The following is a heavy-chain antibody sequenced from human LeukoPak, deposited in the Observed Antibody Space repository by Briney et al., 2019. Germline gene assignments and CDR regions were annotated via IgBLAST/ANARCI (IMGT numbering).Heavy chain of an antibody. Sequence: ASVKVSCKASGYTFTSYYMHWVRQATGQGLEWMGWMNPNSGNTGYAQKFQGRVTITRNTSISTAYMELSSLRSEDTAVYYCARGLDTATYDYWGQGTLVTVSS. D-gene: IGHD5-18*01. CDR1: GYTFTSYY. CDR3: ARGLDTATYDY. J-gene: IGHJ4*02. CDR2: MNPNSGNT. V-gene: IGHV1-8*03.